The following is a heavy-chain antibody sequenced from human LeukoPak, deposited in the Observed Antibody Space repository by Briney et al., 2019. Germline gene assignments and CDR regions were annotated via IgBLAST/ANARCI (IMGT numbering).Heavy chain of an antibody. J-gene: IGHJ3*02. D-gene: IGHD5/OR15-5a*01. Sequence: SETLSLTCTVSGGSISSSSYYWGWIRQPPGKGLEWIGSIYYSGTTYYNPSLKSRVTISVDTSKNQFSLKLSSVTAADTAVYYCARVVSWAFDIWGQGTMVTVSS. CDR3: ARVVSWAFDI. CDR2: IYYSGTT. CDR1: GGSISSSSYY. V-gene: IGHV4-39*01.